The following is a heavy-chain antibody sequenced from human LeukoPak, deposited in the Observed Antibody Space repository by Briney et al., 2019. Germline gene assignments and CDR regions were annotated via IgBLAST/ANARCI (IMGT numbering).Heavy chain of an antibody. CDR2: IKLDGSEK. Sequence: PGGSLRLSCAASGFTFSSYWMSWVRQAPGKGLEWVANIKLDGSEKYYVDSVKGRFTISRDNAKNSLYLQMNSLRAEDTAVYYCARDLTIRVRGVIIYFDYWGRGTLVTVSS. CDR3: ARDLTIRVRGVIIYFDY. V-gene: IGHV3-7*03. D-gene: IGHD3-10*01. CDR1: GFTFSSYW. J-gene: IGHJ4*02.